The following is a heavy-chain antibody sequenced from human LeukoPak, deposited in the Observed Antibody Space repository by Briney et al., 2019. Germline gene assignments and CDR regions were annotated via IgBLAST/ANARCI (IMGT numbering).Heavy chain of an antibody. V-gene: IGHV3-15*01. D-gene: IGHD6-19*01. J-gene: IGHJ4*02. Sequence: PGGSLRLSCAASGFTFSNAWMSWVRQAPGKGLEWVGRIKSKTDGGTTDYAAPVKGRFTISRDDSKNTLYLQMNSLKTEDTAVYYCARARVAVAGTGGDYFDYWGQGTLVTVSS. CDR3: ARARVAVAGTGGDYFDY. CDR1: GFTFSNAW. CDR2: IKSKTDGGTT.